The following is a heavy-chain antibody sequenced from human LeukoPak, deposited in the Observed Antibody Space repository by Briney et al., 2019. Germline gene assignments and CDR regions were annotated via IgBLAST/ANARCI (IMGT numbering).Heavy chain of an antibody. D-gene: IGHD3-22*01. CDR3: AKVLSDYYDSSGAFDI. CDR1: GFTFDDYA. CDR2: ISWNSGSI. J-gene: IGHJ3*02. V-gene: IGHV3-9*01. Sequence: PGRSLRLSCAASGFTFDDYAMHWVRQAPGKGLEWVSGISWNSGSIGYADSVKGRFTISRDNAKNSLYLQMNSLRAEDTALYYCAKVLSDYYDSSGAFDIWGRATMVTVSS.